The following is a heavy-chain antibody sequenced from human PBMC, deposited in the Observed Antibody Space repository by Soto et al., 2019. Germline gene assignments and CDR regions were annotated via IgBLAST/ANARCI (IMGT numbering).Heavy chain of an antibody. V-gene: IGHV3-23*01. CDR3: AKRPKAGRPVDV. D-gene: IGHD6-6*01. CDR1: GFTFSSYS. Sequence: EVQLSESGGGLVQPGGSLRLSCAASGFTFSSYSMSWVRQAPGKGLEWVSAINPSGDSTYYADSVEGRLTISRDNSKNTLYLQMDSLRAEDTAIYYCAKRPKAGRPVDVWGKGTTVTVSS. J-gene: IGHJ6*04. CDR2: INPSGDST.